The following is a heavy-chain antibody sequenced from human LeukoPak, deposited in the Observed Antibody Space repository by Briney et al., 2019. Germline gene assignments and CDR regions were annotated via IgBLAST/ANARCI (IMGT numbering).Heavy chain of an antibody. CDR3: ARYSSAWFDP. CDR1: GGSISSRGYY. V-gene: IGHV4-39*01. CDR2: NYYSGST. D-gene: IGHD6-25*01. Sequence: PSETLSLTCTVSGGSISSRGYYWGWIRQPPGKGLEWIGHNYYSGSTYYNPSLKRRVTISVDTSKNQLSLKLTSVTAADTAVYNCARYSSAWFDPWGQGTLVTVSS. J-gene: IGHJ5*02.